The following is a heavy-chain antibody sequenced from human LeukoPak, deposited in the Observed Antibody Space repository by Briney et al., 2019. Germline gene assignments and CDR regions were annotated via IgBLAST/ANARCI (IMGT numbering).Heavy chain of an antibody. Sequence: GRSLRLSCAASGFTFSSYWMHWVRQTPGKGLVWVSRINSDGSSTGYAASVKGRFSISRGSAKNTLYLQMNSLRAEDTAVYYCAGEVGWEGMDVWGQGTTVTVSS. CDR2: INSDGSST. CDR3: AGEVGWEGMDV. V-gene: IGHV3-74*01. D-gene: IGHD1-26*01. J-gene: IGHJ6*02. CDR1: GFTFSSYW.